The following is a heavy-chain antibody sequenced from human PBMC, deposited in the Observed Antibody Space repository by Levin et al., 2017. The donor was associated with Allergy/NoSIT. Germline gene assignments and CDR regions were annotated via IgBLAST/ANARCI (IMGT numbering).Heavy chain of an antibody. CDR3: ARDGYTLLGYCDSINCPPDNFYYGMDV. J-gene: IGHJ6*02. CDR1: GFTFSNYS. Sequence: PGGSLRLSCAASGFTFSNYSMNWVRQAPGKGLEWVSSISTSSSYIWYADSVKGRFTISRDNAKNSLYLQMNSLRAEDTAVYYCARDGYTLLGYCDSINCPPDNFYYGMDVWGQGTTATVSS. V-gene: IGHV3-21*01. CDR2: ISTSSSYI. D-gene: IGHD2-2*01.